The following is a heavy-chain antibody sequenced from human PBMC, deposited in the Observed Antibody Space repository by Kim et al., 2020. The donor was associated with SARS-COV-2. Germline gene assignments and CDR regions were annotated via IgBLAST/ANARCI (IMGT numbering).Heavy chain of an antibody. V-gene: IGHV4-30-4*01. D-gene: IGHD3-10*01. J-gene: IGHJ4*03. Sequence: SETLSLTCTVSGDSIISNDHAWTWIRQLPGQGLEWVGYIHSGGKTSYNPSLKSRLSISEDASENQFSLKVYSVTAADTAVYKGASLRICQVRGAAYIDVWGQGILVIVSS. CDR2: IHSGGKT. CDR1: GDSIISNDHA. CDR3: ASLRICQVRGAAYIDV.